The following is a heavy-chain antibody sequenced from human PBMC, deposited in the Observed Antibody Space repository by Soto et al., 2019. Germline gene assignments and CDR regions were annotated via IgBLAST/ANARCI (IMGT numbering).Heavy chain of an antibody. CDR3: ARALGGRYYFDY. D-gene: IGHD1-26*01. CDR2: IYHSGST. V-gene: IGHV4-30-2*01. CDR1: GGSISSGGYS. Sequence: TLSLPCAVSGGSISSGGYSWSWIRQPPGKGLEWIGYIYHSGSTYYNPPLNSRVTISVDRSKNQFSLKLSSLTAADKAVYYCARALGGRYYFDYWGQGTLGTVS. J-gene: IGHJ4*02.